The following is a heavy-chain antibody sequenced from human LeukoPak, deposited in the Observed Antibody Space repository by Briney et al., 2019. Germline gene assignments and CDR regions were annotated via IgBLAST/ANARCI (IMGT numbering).Heavy chain of an antibody. J-gene: IGHJ4*02. CDR2: ISSNGGST. Sequence: PGGSLRLSCSVSGFTFSRYAMNWVRQAPGKGLEYVSAISSNGGSTYYTDSVKGRTTISRDNSKKTLYLQMSSLRAEDTAVYYCASQGYCSGGSCYSLFDYWRQGTLVTVSS. CDR1: GFTFSRYA. V-gene: IGHV3-64D*09. D-gene: IGHD2-15*01. CDR3: ASQGYCSGGSCYSLFDY.